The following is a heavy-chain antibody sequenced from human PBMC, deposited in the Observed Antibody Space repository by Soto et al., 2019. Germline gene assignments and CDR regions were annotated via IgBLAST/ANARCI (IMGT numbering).Heavy chain of an antibody. CDR2: ISYDGSNK. CDR3: AGGVMVRGTFDY. Sequence: PGGSLRLSCAASGFTFSSYAMHWVRQAPGKGLEWVAVISYDGSNKYYADSVKGRFTISRDNSKNTLYLQMNSLRAEDTAVYYCAGGVMVRGTFDYWGQGTLVTVSS. CDR1: GFTFSSYA. D-gene: IGHD3-10*01. V-gene: IGHV3-30-3*01. J-gene: IGHJ4*02.